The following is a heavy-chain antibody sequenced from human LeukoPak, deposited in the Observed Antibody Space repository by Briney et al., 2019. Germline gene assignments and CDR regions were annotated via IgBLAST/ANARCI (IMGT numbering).Heavy chain of an antibody. CDR3: ARALTYYDILTGYYLDY. CDR2: ISSSSSYI. D-gene: IGHD3-9*01. CDR1: GFTFSSYS. J-gene: IGHJ4*02. V-gene: IGHV3-21*01. Sequence: GGSLRLSCAASGFTFSSYSMNWVRQAPGKGLEWVSSISSSSSYIYYADSVKGRFTISRDNAKNSLYLQMNSLRAEDTAVYYCARALTYYDILTGYYLDYWGQGTLVTVSS.